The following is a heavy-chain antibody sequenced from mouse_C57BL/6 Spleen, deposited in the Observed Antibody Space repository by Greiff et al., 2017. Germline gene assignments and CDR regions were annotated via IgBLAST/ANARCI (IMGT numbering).Heavy chain of an antibody. CDR3: ARRYYGSNAMDY. Sequence: EVQGVESGGGLVQPGGSLKLSCAASGFTFSDYGMAWVRQAPRKGPEWVAFISNLAYSIYYADTVTGRFTISRENAKNTLYLEMSSLRSEDTAMYYCARRYYGSNAMDYWGQGTSVTVSS. CDR1: GFTFSDYG. D-gene: IGHD1-1*01. V-gene: IGHV5-15*04. J-gene: IGHJ4*01. CDR2: ISNLAYSI.